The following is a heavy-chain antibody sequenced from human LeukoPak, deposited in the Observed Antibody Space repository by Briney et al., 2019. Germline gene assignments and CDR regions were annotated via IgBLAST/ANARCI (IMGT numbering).Heavy chain of an antibody. D-gene: IGHD3-22*01. CDR2: ISWNSDRK. J-gene: IGHJ3*02. CDR1: GFTFDDYA. V-gene: IGHV3-9*03. Sequence: PGRSLRLSCAASGFTFDDYAMHWVRHAPGKGLEWVSGISWNSDRKGYADSVKGRFTISRDNAKNSLYLQMSSLRAEDMALYYCAKAGGGGYYNDAFDIWGQGTMVTVSS. CDR3: AKAGGGGYYNDAFDI.